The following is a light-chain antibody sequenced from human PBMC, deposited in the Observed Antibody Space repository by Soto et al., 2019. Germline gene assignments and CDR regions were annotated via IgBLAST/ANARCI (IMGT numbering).Light chain of an antibody. J-gene: IGKJ5*01. Sequence: DIQMTQSPSSLSASLGDRITITCRASQSISSYLNWYQQKPGQAPKLLIHDASSLQSGVPSRFSGSGSGTHFTLTISSLQPEDFATYYCQQSYSSPPITFGQGTRLDIK. CDR3: QQSYSSPPIT. CDR2: DAS. CDR1: QSISSY. V-gene: IGKV1-39*01.